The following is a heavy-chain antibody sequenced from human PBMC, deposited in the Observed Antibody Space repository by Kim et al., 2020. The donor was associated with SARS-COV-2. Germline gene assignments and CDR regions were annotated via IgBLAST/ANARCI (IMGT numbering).Heavy chain of an antibody. CDR3: AKDRVYSSGWYYGGSLTTYGMDV. Sequence: GGSLRLSCAASGFTFSSYAMSWVRQAPGKGLEWVSAISGSGGSTYYADSVKGRFTISRDNSKNTLYLQMNSLRAEDTAVYYCAKDRVYSSGWYYGGSLTTYGMDVWGQGTTVTVSS. V-gene: IGHV3-23*01. CDR2: ISGSGGST. J-gene: IGHJ6*02. D-gene: IGHD6-19*01. CDR1: GFTFSSYA.